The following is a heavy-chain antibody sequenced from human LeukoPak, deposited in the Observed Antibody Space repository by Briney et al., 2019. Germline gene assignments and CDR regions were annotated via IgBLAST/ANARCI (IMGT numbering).Heavy chain of an antibody. D-gene: IGHD3-3*01. CDR3: ARDITPVYYDFWSGYSDYYYGMDV. V-gene: IGHV1-2*02. J-gene: IGHJ6*02. Sequence: ASVKVSCKASGYTFTGYYMHWVRQAPGQGLEWMGWINPNSGGTNYAQKFQGRVTMTRDTSISTAYMELSRLRSDDTAVYYRARDITPVYYDFWSGYSDYYYGMDVWGQGTTVTVSS. CDR1: GYTFTGYY. CDR2: INPNSGGT.